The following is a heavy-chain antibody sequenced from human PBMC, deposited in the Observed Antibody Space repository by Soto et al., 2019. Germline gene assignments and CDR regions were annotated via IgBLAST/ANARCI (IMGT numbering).Heavy chain of an antibody. CDR2: ISSSSSTI. CDR3: ARRYGEFDY. CDR1: GFTLSSYS. D-gene: IGHD5-18*01. J-gene: IGHJ4*02. Sequence: GSLLSAGPASGFTLSSYSMNWVRQAPGKGLEWVSYISSSSSTIYYADSVKGRFTISRDNAKNSLYLQMNSLRDEDTAVYYCARRYGEFDYWGQGTLVTV. V-gene: IGHV3-48*02.